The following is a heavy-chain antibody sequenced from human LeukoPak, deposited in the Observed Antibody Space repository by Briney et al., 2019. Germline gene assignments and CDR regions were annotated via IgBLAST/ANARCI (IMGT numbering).Heavy chain of an antibody. CDR3: ARANTAMVTEYYFDY. CDR2: IYPGDSDT. J-gene: IGHJ4*02. D-gene: IGHD5-18*01. V-gene: IGHV5-51*01. CDR1: GYSFTSYW. Sequence: GESLKISCKGSGYSFTSYWIGWVRQMPGKGLEWMGIIYPGDSDTRYSPSFQGQVTISADKSISTAYLQWSSLKASDTAMYYCARANTAMVTEYYFDYWGQGTLVTVSS.